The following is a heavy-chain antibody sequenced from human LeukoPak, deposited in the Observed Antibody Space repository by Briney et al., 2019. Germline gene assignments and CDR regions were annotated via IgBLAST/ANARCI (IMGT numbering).Heavy chain of an antibody. CDR3: ARFYFDFWSGAQGYYYGMDV. CDR2: INPNSGGT. Sequence: ASVKVSCKASGYTFTGYYMHWVRQAPGQGLEWMGWINPNSGGTNYAQKFQGRVTMTRDTSISTAYMELSRLRSDDTAVYYCARFYFDFWSGAQGYYYGMDVWGQGTTVAVSS. D-gene: IGHD3-3*01. V-gene: IGHV1-2*02. J-gene: IGHJ6*02. CDR1: GYTFTGYY.